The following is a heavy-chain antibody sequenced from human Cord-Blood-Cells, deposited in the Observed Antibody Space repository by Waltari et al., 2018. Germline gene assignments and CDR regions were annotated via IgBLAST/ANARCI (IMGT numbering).Heavy chain of an antibody. V-gene: IGHV1-3*01. Sequence: QVQLVQYGAEVKKPGASVKVSCKASGYTFTSYAMHWVRQAPGQRLEWMGWINAGNGNTKYSQKFQGRVTITRDTSASTAYMELSSLRSEDMAVYYCARAQTYYYGSGSYYNWFDPWGQGTLVTVSS. CDR2: INAGNGNT. J-gene: IGHJ5*02. CDR3: ARAQTYYYGSGSYYNWFDP. D-gene: IGHD3-10*01. CDR1: GYTFTSYA.